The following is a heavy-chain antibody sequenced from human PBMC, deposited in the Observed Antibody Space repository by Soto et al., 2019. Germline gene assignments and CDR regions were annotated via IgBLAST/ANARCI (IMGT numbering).Heavy chain of an antibody. Sequence: GASVKVSCKASGGTFSSYAISWVRQAPGQGLEWMGGIIPIFGTANYAQKFQGRVTITADESTSTAYMELSSLRSEDTAVYYCARVTARITFGGVIDWASSYYYGMDVWGQGTTVTVSS. D-gene: IGHD3-16*02. CDR1: GGTFSSYA. J-gene: IGHJ6*02. V-gene: IGHV1-69*13. CDR3: ARVTARITFGGVIDWASSYYYGMDV. CDR2: IIPIFGTA.